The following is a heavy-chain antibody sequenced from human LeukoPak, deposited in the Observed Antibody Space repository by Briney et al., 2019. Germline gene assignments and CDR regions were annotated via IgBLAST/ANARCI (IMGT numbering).Heavy chain of an antibody. J-gene: IGHJ4*02. CDR2: INSDGSST. V-gene: IGHV3-74*01. D-gene: IGHD2-2*02. Sequence: PGGSLRLSCAASGFTFSSYWMHWVRQAAGKGLVWVSRINSDGSSTSYADSVKGRFTISRDNAKNTLYLQLNSLRAEHTAVYYCASEDIVVVPAAIFDYWGQGTLVTVSS. CDR3: ASEDIVVVPAAIFDY. CDR1: GFTFSSYW.